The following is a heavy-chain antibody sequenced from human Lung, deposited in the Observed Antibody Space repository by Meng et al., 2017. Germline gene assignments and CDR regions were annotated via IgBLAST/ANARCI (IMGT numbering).Heavy chain of an antibody. Sequence: GQLVESGGGLVQPGGSLGLSCAASGFTFRSDWMHWVRQAPGKGLVWVSRIRGDGGSIVYADSVKGRFTISRDNAKNTLFLQMNSLRAEDTAVYYCARESGYFEYWGQGILVTVSS. V-gene: IGHV3-74*03. CDR2: IRGDGGSI. CDR1: GFTFRSDW. J-gene: IGHJ4*02. CDR3: ARESGYFEY.